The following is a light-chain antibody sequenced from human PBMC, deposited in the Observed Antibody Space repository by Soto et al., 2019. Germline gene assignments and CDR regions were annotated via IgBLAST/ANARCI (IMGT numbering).Light chain of an antibody. J-gene: IGKJ4*01. CDR1: QSVSNY. Sequence: EIVLTQSPATLSLSPGERATLSCRASQSVSNYLAWYQQKPGQAPRLLIYGASNRASGIPARFSGSGSGTDFTLTISSLEPEDFAVYYCQQRSYWLSFGGGTKVEIK. V-gene: IGKV3-11*01. CDR3: QQRSYWLS. CDR2: GAS.